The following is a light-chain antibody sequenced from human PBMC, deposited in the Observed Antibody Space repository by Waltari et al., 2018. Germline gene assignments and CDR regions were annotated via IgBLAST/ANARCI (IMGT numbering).Light chain of an antibody. V-gene: IGKV1-13*02. CDR3: QHGHTIPWT. CDR2: KAS. Sequence: IQMTQSPSSLSASVGDRVTVTCQASQPVSNNLAWYQQKPGKVPNLLIYKASILQSGVPSRFSGSGSGTHFTLIISSLQPEDFATYYCQHGHTIPWTFGQGTRVEIK. CDR1: QPVSNN. J-gene: IGKJ1*01.